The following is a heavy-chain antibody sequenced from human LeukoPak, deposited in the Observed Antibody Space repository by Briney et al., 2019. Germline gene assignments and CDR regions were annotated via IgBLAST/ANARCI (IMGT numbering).Heavy chain of an antibody. V-gene: IGHV1-2*02. J-gene: IGHJ4*02. D-gene: IGHD4-17*01. Sequence: ASVKVSCKASGYTFTGYYMHWVRQAPGQGLEWMGWINPNSGGTNYAQKFQGRVTITADKSTSTAYMELSSLRSEDTAVYYCARGGDYGDYPVDYWGQGTLVTVSS. CDR3: ARGGDYGDYPVDY. CDR1: GYTFTGYY. CDR2: INPNSGGT.